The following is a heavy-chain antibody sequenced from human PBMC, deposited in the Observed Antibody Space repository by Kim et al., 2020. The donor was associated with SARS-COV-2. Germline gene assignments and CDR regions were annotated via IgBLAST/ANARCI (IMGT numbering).Heavy chain of an antibody. D-gene: IGHD3-22*01. V-gene: IGHV3-30*04. CDR3: ARDPGITMIDMGFDY. J-gene: IGHJ4*02. CDR2: ISYDGSNK. CDR1: GFTFSSYA. Sequence: GGSLRLSCAASGFTFSSYAMHWVRQAPGKGLEWVAVISYDGSNKYYADSVKGRFTISRDNSKNTLYLQMNSLRAEDTAVYYCARDPGITMIDMGFDYWGQGTLVTVSS.